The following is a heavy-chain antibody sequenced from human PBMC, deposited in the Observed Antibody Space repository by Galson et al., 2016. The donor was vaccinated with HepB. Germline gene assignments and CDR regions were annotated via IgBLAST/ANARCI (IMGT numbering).Heavy chain of an antibody. CDR2: INPSGGST. J-gene: IGHJ6*02. Sequence: SVKVSCKASGYTFINYYMHWVRQAPGQGLEWMGIINPSGGSTRLAQRFQGRVTMTRDTSTSTVYIELRSLRSEDTAVYYCVTLPDPSDYYYYGMDVWGQGTTVTVSS. CDR3: VTLPDPSDYYYYGMDV. CDR1: GYTFINYY. V-gene: IGHV1-46*01.